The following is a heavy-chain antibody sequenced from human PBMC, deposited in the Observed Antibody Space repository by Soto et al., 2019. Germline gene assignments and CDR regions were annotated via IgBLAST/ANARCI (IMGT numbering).Heavy chain of an antibody. J-gene: IGHJ4*02. CDR2: IKSKTAGGTT. V-gene: IGHV3-15*07. Sequence: GGSLRLSWAASGVTFTNAWMNWVRQAPGKGLEWVGRIKSKTAGGTTDYAAPVKGRFTISRDDSKNTLYLQMNSLETEDTAMYYCERDYCSGTTCYEFDYWGQGTQVTVSS. CDR3: ERDYCSGTTCYEFDY. CDR1: GVTFTNAW. D-gene: IGHD2-2*01.